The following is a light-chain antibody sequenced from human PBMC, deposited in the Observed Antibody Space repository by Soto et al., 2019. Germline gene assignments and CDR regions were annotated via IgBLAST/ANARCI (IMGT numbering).Light chain of an antibody. CDR1: QSVSNSY. Sequence: EIVLTQSPGILSVSPGERATLSCRASQSVSNSYLAWYQQKPGQAPRLLMYAASNRATGIPDRFSGSGSGTDFTLTISRLEPEDFAVYYCQQFPTWTFGQGTKVEIK. V-gene: IGKV3-20*01. CDR2: AAS. CDR3: QQFPTWT. J-gene: IGKJ1*01.